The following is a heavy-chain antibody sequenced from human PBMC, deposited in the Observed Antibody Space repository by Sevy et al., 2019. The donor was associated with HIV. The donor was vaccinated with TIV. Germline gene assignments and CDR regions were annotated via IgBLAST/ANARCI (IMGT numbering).Heavy chain of an antibody. Sequence: GGSPRLSCAASGFTFSSYAMSWVRQPPGKGLEWVATFSFGCGKINYADSVKGRFTISRDNSKNTLFLQMNRLRAEDTAVYYCAREGCSRPHDYWGQGTLVTVS. J-gene: IGHJ4*02. CDR1: GFTFSSYA. V-gene: IGHV3-23*01. CDR2: FSFGCGKI. CDR3: AREGCSRPHDY. D-gene: IGHD2-2*01.